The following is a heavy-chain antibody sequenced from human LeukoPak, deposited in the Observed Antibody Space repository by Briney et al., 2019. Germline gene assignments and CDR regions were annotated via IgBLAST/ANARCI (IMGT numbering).Heavy chain of an antibody. CDR2: ISGSGGST. J-gene: IGHJ3*02. D-gene: IGHD3-22*01. Sequence: GGSLRLSCAASGFTFSSYAMSWVRQAPGKGLEWVSAISGSGGSTYYADSVKGRFTIFRDNSKNTLYLQMNSLRAEDTAVYYCAKDWPIVVVIRQDAFDIWGQGTMVTVSS. CDR3: AKDWPIVVVIRQDAFDI. CDR1: GFTFSSYA. V-gene: IGHV3-23*01.